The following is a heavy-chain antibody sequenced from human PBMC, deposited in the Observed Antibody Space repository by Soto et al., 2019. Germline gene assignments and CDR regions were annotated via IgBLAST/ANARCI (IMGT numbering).Heavy chain of an antibody. V-gene: IGHV1-69*02. J-gene: IGHJ4*02. CDR2: IIPILGIA. CDR3: ARGPGEEIATNA. CDR1: GGTFSSYT. Sequence: QVQLVQSGAEVKKPGSSVKVSCKASGGTFSSYTISWVRQAPGQGLEWMGRIIPILGIANYAQKFQGRVTITADKSTSTAYMELSSLRSEDTAVYYCARGPGEEIATNAWGQGTLVTVSS. D-gene: IGHD3-10*01.